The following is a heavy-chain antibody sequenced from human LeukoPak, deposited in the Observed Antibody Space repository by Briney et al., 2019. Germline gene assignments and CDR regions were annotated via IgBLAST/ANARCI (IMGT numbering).Heavy chain of an antibody. J-gene: IGHJ5*02. CDR3: ARMSTVGGVIVRNWFDP. Sequence: SMKLSCKPSAYTFTSYYMHWVRHAPKQGLEWVGIINPSGGSTSYTQNFQGRVTMTMDTPTSTVYMELGSRRSEAAAVYYCARMSTVGGVIVRNWFDPWGQGTLVTVSS. CDR1: AYTFTSYY. V-gene: IGHV1-46*01. D-gene: IGHD3-16*02. CDR2: INPSGGST.